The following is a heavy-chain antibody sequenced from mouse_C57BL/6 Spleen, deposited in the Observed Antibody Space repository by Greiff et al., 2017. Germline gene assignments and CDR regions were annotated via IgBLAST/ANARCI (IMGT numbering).Heavy chain of an antibody. CDR3: ARGSLGAMDD. V-gene: IGHV1-55*01. Sequence: QVQLQQSGAELVKPGASVKMSCKASGYTFTSYWITWVKQRPGQGLEWIGDIYPGSGSTNYNEKFKSKATLTVDRSSSTAYMQLSSLASEDSAVYCCARGSLGAMDDWGQGTSVTVSS. J-gene: IGHJ4*01. CDR2: IYPGSGST. CDR1: GYTFTSYW. D-gene: IGHD6-2*01.